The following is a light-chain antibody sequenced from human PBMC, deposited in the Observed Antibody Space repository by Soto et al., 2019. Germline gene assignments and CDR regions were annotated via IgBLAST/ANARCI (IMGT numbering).Light chain of an antibody. CDR3: QQYDRASWT. V-gene: IGKV1-5*03. CDR1: QSISSW. J-gene: IGKJ1*01. CDR2: RAS. Sequence: DIQMTQSPSTLSASVGDRVIITCRASQSISSWLAWYQQKPGKAPDLLIYRASTLKTGIPSRFSGSGSGTAFTLTISSLQPDYFATYYCQQYDRASWTFGPGTKVEIK.